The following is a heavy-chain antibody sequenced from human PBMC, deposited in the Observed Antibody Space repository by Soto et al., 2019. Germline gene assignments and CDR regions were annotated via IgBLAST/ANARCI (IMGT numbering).Heavy chain of an antibody. CDR1: GGTFDTFA. CDR3: ARDKDREQLGGNYYYTLDV. J-gene: IGHJ6*02. Sequence: QVQLVQSGAEVLKPGSSVKVSCKASGGTFDTFAISWVRQAPGQGLEWMGGIIPIFRTPDYAQQFQGRVTITADVSTSTAYMELSSLRSEDTAVYYCARDKDREQLGGNYYYTLDVWGQGTTVTVSS. D-gene: IGHD1-1*01. V-gene: IGHV1-69*12. CDR2: IIPIFRTP.